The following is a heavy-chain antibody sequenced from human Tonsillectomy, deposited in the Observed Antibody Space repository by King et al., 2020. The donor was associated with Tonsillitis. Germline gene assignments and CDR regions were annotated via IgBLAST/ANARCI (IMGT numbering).Heavy chain of an antibody. CDR1: GYTFTSYA. V-gene: IGHV7-4-1*02. Sequence: VQLVESGSELKKPGASVKVSCKASGYTFTSYAMNWVRQAPGQGLEWMGWINTNTGNPTYAQGFTGRFVFFLDTSVSTAYLQISSLKAEDTAVYYCARDDDYGDYVQGNWFDPWGQGTLVTVSS. CDR3: ARDDDYGDYVQGNWFDP. D-gene: IGHD4-17*01. J-gene: IGHJ5*02. CDR2: INTNTGNP.